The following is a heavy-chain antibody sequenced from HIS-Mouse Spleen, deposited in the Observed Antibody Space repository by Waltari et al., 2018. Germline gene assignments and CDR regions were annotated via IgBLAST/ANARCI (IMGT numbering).Heavy chain of an antibody. CDR3: AKDLASGLPWGVVIELGSDY. D-gene: IGHD7-27*01. J-gene: IGHJ4*02. V-gene: IGHV3-30*18. CDR2: ISYDGSNK. CDR1: GFTFSSYG. Sequence: GRSLRLSCAASGFTFSSYGMHWVRQAPGKGLEWVAVISYDGSNKYYADSVKGRFTISRDNSKNTLYLQMNSLRAEDTAVYYCAKDLASGLPWGVVIELGSDYWGQGTLVTVSS.